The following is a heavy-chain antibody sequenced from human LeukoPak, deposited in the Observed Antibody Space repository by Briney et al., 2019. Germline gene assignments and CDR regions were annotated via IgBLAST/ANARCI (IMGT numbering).Heavy chain of an antibody. J-gene: IGHJ6*02. CDR2: IYTSGST. CDR3: ARDKLVIMKEDYYGMDV. Sequence: PSETLSLTCTVSGGSISSYYWSWIRQPAGKGLEWIGRIYTSGSTNYNPSLKSRVTMPVDTSKNQFSLKLSSVTAADTAVYYCARDKLVIMKEDYYGMDVWGQGTTVTVSS. CDR1: GGSISSYY. D-gene: IGHD3-9*01. V-gene: IGHV4-4*07.